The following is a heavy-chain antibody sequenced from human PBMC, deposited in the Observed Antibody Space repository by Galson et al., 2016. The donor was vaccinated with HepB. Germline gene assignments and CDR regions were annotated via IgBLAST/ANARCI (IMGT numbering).Heavy chain of an antibody. CDR2: ISASAGAP. CDR1: GVTFTTYA. D-gene: IGHD6-13*01. J-gene: IGHJ6*04. Sequence: SLRLSCEASGVTFTTYAMTWVRQAPGRGLEWMAGISASAGAPYYADSVKGRFAISRDNSKNTLFLQMINLRPEDTALYYCAKVTRPGISAPRYGKDVWGKGTPVTVSS. V-gene: IGHV3-23*01. CDR3: AKVTRPGISAPRYGKDV.